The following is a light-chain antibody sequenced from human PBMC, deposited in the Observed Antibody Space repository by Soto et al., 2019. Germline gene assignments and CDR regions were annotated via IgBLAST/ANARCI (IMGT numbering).Light chain of an antibody. Sequence: EIVLTQSPGTLSLSPGERATLSCRVSQSVSSSHLAWHQQKPGQAPRLLIYGTSSRATGIPERFSGSGSGTDFTLTISRLEPEDFAVYYCQQYETSPQTFGQGTKVEIK. J-gene: IGKJ1*01. CDR2: GTS. CDR3: QQYETSPQT. V-gene: IGKV3-20*01. CDR1: QSVSSSH.